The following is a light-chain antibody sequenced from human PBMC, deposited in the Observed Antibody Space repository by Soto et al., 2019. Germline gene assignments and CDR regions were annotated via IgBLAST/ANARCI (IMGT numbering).Light chain of an antibody. V-gene: IGKV3-15*01. J-gene: IGKJ5*01. CDR2: DAS. CDR1: QNIHRN. CDR3: QQYNSWPPIT. Sequence: EIVMTQSPATLSVSPGERATLSCRASQNIHRNLAWYQQKAGQAPRFLIYDASTRATGIPARFSGSGSGTEFTLTISSLQSEDFAFYYCQQYNSWPPITFGQGTRLDSK.